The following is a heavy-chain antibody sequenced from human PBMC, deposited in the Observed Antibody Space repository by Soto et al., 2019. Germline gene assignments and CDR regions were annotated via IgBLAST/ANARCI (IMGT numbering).Heavy chain of an antibody. CDR1: GFTFSSYA. D-gene: IGHD3-10*01. Sequence: EVQLLESGGGLVQPGGSLRLSCAASGFTFSSYAMSWVRQAPGKGLEWVSAISGSGGSTYYADSVKGRFTISRDNSKNTLYLQRNSLRAEDMAGYYCAEDPLRVRGVNWFDPWGQGTLVTVS. J-gene: IGHJ5*02. CDR3: AEDPLRVRGVNWFDP. V-gene: IGHV3-23*01. CDR2: ISGSGGST.